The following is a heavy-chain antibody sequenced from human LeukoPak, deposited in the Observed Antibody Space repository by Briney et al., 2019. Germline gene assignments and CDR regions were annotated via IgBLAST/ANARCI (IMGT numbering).Heavy chain of an antibody. D-gene: IGHD3-10*01. J-gene: IGHJ4*02. CDR1: GFTFSDYY. V-gene: IGHV3-33*08. CDR2: IWYDGSNK. Sequence: GGSLRLSCAASGFTFSDYYMSWIRQAPGKGLEWVAVIWYDGSNKYYAESVKGRFTISRDNSKNTLYLQMNSLRAEDTAVYYCARSAMVRALGYFDYWGQGTLVTVSS. CDR3: ARSAMVRALGYFDY.